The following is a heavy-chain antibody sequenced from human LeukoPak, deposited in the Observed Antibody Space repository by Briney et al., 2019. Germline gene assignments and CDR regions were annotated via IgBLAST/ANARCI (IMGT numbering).Heavy chain of an antibody. D-gene: IGHD3-3*01. V-gene: IGHV1-69*10. CDR3: ARDRGFGYYYYDYGMDV. CDR2: IIPILGIA. CDR1: VGTFSSYA. Sequence: SVKVSCKPSVGTFSSYAISWVRQAPGQGLEWMGEIIPILGIANYAQKFQGRVTITADKSTSTAYMELSSLRSEDTAVYYCARDRGFGYYYYDYGMDVWGQGTTVTVSS. J-gene: IGHJ6*02.